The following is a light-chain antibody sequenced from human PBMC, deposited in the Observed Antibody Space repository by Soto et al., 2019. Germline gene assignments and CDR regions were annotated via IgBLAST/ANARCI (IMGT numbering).Light chain of an antibody. CDR1: QSVSSSY. J-gene: IGKJ1*01. CDR3: QQYGSAAWT. V-gene: IGKV3-20*01. CDR2: GAS. Sequence: EMVWTQSPGTLSLSPGERATLSCRASQSVSSSYLAWYQQRPGQAPRLLIYGASGRATGIPDRFSGSGSGTVFSVTISRLEPEDFAVYYCQQYGSAAWTFGQGTKVEIK.